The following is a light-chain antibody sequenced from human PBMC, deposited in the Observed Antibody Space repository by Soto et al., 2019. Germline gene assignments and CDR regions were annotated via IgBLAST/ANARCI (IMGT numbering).Light chain of an antibody. Sequence: IQMTQSPSSLSASVGDRVTITCRASQTISSYLNWYQQKPGQAPKLLIYAASSLQSGVPSRFSGSGSGTDFTLTISSLQPEDFATYYCQQSYSTLWTFGQGTKVEIK. V-gene: IGKV1-39*01. CDR2: AAS. CDR3: QQSYSTLWT. CDR1: QTISSY. J-gene: IGKJ1*01.